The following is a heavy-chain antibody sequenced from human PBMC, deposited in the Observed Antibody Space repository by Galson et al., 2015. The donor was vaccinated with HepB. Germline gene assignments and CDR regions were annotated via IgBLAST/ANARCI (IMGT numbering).Heavy chain of an antibody. D-gene: IGHD6-19*01. Sequence: SLRLSCAASGFTFSSYGTHWARQAPGKGLEWVAVISHDGSSKYYADSVKGRFTISRDNSKNTLYLQMNSLRAEDTAVYYCAKDAAYHDSSGWYSFHLSFVLWVRGSLGTVSS. J-gene: IGHJ2*01. V-gene: IGHV3-30*18. CDR1: GFTFSSYG. CDR2: ISHDGSSK. CDR3: AKDAAYHDSSGWYSFHLSFVL.